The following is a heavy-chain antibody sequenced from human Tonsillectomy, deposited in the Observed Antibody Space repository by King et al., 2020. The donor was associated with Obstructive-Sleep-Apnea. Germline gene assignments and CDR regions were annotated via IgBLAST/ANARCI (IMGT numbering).Heavy chain of an antibody. CDR2: IRYDGSNQ. CDR1: GFIFDSYG. V-gene: IGHV3-30*02. CDR3: AKEGGGFLTGSYYFDY. D-gene: IGHD3-9*01. Sequence: VQPVESGGGVVQPGGSLRLSCAASGFIFDSYGIHWVRQAPGKGLEWVAFIRYDGSNQHYADSIKGRFTISRDNSKNTLYLQMNSLRPEDTAVYYCAKEGGGFLTGSYYFDYWGQGTLVTVSS. J-gene: IGHJ4*02.